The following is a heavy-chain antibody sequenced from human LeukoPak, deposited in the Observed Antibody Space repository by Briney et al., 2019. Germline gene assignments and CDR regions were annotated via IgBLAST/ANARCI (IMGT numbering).Heavy chain of an antibody. Sequence: GGSLRLSCTASGFTISSYWMSWVRQAPGRGLEWVANIRQDGSEKYYVDSVEGRFTISRDNAKNSLYLQMNSLRAEDTAVYYCARAIAAAECYWGQGTLVTVSS. CDR1: GFTISSYW. J-gene: IGHJ4*02. D-gene: IGHD6-13*01. V-gene: IGHV3-7*03. CDR3: ARAIAAAECY. CDR2: IRQDGSEK.